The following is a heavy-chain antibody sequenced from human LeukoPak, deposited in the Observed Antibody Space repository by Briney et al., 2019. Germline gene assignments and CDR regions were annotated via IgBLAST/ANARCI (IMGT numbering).Heavy chain of an antibody. Sequence: GGSLRLSCAASGVTFSNDGMDWVRDAPRGGLGGVSSISASSTYIWYADSVKGRFTISRDNAKSSLYLQMDSLRAEDTAVYYCARERACGASSCVAYYFDSWGQGTLVTVSS. J-gene: IGHJ4*02. CDR1: GVTFSNDG. CDR2: ISASSTYI. V-gene: IGHV3-21*01. D-gene: IGHD2-2*01. CDR3: ARERACGASSCVAYYFDS.